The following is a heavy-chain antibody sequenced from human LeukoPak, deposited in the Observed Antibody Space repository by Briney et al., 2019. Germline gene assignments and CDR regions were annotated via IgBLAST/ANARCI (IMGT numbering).Heavy chain of an antibody. Sequence: PSETLSLTCTVSGASISSHYWSWIRQPPGKGLEWIGYISYRGRTDYNPSLRSRVTISVDTSKNQRSLKMSSVTAADTAVYYCARTASSGYFYFDYWGQGTLVTVSS. CDR1: GASISSHY. CDR2: ISYRGRT. J-gene: IGHJ4*02. V-gene: IGHV4-59*11. D-gene: IGHD3-22*01. CDR3: ARTASSGYFYFDY.